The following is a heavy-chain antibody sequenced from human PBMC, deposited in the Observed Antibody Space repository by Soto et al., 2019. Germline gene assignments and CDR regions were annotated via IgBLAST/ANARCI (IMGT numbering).Heavy chain of an antibody. CDR2: IHSGGTT. CDR1: GFTVSSKY. D-gene: IGHD6-13*01. J-gene: IGHJ4*02. V-gene: IGHV3-66*01. CDR3: ARFIAAAGTGWYYFDY. Sequence: PGGSLRLSCAASGFTVSSKYMTWVRQAPGKGLEWVSLIHSGGTTYYADSVKGRFTISRDNSKNTLYLQMNSLRAEDTAVYYCARFIAAAGTGWYYFDYWGQGTLVTVSS.